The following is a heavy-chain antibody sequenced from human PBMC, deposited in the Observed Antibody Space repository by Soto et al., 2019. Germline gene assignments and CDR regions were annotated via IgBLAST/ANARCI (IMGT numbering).Heavy chain of an antibody. CDR2: INHSGST. CDR1: GGSFSGYY. J-gene: IGHJ4*02. V-gene: IGHV4-34*01. Sequence: SETLSLTCAVYGGSFSGYYWSWIRQPPGKGLEWIGEINHSGSTNYNPSLKSRVTISVDTSKNQFSLKLSSVTAADTAVYYCARGKGGQWLLLYWGQGTLVTVSS. CDR3: ARGKGGQWLLLY. D-gene: IGHD6-19*01.